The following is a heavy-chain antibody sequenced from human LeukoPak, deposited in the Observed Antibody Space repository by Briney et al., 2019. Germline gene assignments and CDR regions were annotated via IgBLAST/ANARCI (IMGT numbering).Heavy chain of an antibody. CDR3: AATTFQAYYYYMDV. D-gene: IGHD3-16*01. CDR1: GGTFSDYG. V-gene: IGHV1-69*05. Sequence: ASVKVSCKASGGTFSDYGINWVRQAPGQGLEWVGGIIPILDTTNFAQKLQGRVAITTDESTSTAYMELSSLRSEDTAVYYCAATTFQAYYYYMDVWGKGTTVAVSS. J-gene: IGHJ6*03. CDR2: IIPILDTT.